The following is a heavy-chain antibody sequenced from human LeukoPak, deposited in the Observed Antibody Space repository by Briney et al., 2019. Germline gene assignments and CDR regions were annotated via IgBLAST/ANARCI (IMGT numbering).Heavy chain of an antibody. CDR1: GGSISSYY. V-gene: IGHV4-59*01. J-gene: IGHJ6*02. CDR3: ARTGTLGYYYYGMDV. D-gene: IGHD1-1*01. Sequence: SQTLSLTCTVSGGSISSYYWHYIRQPPGKGLEWIGYIYYTGSTTYNPSLKSRVTISVDTSKNQFSLKLSSVTAADTAMYYCARTGTLGYYYYGMDVWGQGTTVTVFS. CDR2: IYYTGST.